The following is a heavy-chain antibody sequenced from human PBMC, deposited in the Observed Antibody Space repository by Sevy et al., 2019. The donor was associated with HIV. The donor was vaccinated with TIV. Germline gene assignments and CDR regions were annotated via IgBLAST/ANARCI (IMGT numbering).Heavy chain of an antibody. Sequence: SQTLSLTCAISGDSVSSNSAAWNWIRQSPSRGLEWLGRTYYRSKWYNDYAVSVKSRITINPDTSNNQFSLQLNSVTPEDTAVYYCARAGGWGYCSGGSCYSSYYYFDGMDVWGQGTTVTVSS. CDR2: TYYRSKWYN. J-gene: IGHJ6*02. CDR3: ARAGGWGYCSGGSCYSSYYYFDGMDV. D-gene: IGHD2-15*01. V-gene: IGHV6-1*01. CDR1: GDSVSSNSAA.